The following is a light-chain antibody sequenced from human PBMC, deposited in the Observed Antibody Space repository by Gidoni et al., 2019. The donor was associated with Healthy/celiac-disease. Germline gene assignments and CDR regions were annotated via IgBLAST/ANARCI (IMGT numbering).Light chain of an antibody. Sequence: DIVMTPSPATLSVSHGESATLACRARQRGSSNLAWYQQKPGQAPRLLSYGASTRATGIPARFSGSGSGTVFTLTISSLQSEEFAVYYCQQYKNWPPITFGQGTRLEIK. J-gene: IGKJ5*01. CDR3: QQYKNWPPIT. V-gene: IGKV3-15*01. CDR2: GAS. CDR1: QRGSSN.